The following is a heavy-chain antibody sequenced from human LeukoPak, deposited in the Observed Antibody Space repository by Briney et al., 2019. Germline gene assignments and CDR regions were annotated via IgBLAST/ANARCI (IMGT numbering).Heavy chain of an antibody. CDR1: GFTFSSYG. Sequence: QSGGSLRLSCAASGFTFSSYGMHWVRQAPGKGLEWVAFIRYDGSNKYYADSVKGRFTISRDNSKNTLYLQMNSLRAEDTAVYYCARGKYGGYFIDYWGQGTLVTVSS. J-gene: IGHJ4*02. CDR2: IRYDGSNK. D-gene: IGHD5-12*01. V-gene: IGHV3-30*02. CDR3: ARGKYGGYFIDY.